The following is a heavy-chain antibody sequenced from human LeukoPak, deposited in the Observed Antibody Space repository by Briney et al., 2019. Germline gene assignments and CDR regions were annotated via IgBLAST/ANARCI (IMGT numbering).Heavy chain of an antibody. V-gene: IGHV7-4-1*02. D-gene: IGHD1-26*01. CDR2: INTNTEKP. CDR1: GYTFTRYD. Sequence: ASVKVSCKASGYTFTRYDMNWMRQAPGQGLEFLGWINTNTEKPSYAEDFTGRFVFSLDTSVTTAYLHINNLRADDSDIYYCARIVGATEALDSWGQGTLVTVSS. CDR3: ARIVGATEALDS. J-gene: IGHJ4*02.